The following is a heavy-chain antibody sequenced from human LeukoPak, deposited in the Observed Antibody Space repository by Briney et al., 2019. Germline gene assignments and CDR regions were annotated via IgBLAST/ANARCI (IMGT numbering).Heavy chain of an antibody. CDR3: ARDLAYNHYYDSSGTTLDY. J-gene: IGHJ4*02. CDR2: INPNSGGT. Sequence: ASVKVSCKASGYTFTGYYMHWVRQAPGQGLEWVGWINPNSGGTNYAQKFQGRVTMTRDTSISTAYMELSRLRSDDTAVYYCARDLAYNHYYDSSGTTLDYWGQGTLVTVSS. CDR1: GYTFTGYY. V-gene: IGHV1-2*02. D-gene: IGHD3-22*01.